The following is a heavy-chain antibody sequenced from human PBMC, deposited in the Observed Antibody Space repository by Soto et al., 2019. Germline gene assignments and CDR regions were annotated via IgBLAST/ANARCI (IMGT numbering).Heavy chain of an antibody. Sequence: QVQLQESGLGLVKPSQTLSLTCTVSSGSINSGSYYWSWIRQHPGKGLEWIGYIFYSGSTYYNPSLKSRVTISVDMSKNQFSLKLSSVTAADTAVSYCARVGGSGSPFDNWGQGTLVTVSS. J-gene: IGHJ4*02. D-gene: IGHD3-10*01. V-gene: IGHV4-31*03. CDR2: IFYSGST. CDR1: SGSINSGSYY. CDR3: ARVGGSGSPFDN.